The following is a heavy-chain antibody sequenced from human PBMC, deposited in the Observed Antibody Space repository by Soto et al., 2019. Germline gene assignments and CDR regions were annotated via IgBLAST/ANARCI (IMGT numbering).Heavy chain of an antibody. V-gene: IGHV4-34*01. CDR1: GGPFSGYY. Sequence: SETLSLTCAVYGGPFSGYYWSWIRQPPGKGLEWIGEINHSGSTNYNPSLKSRVTISVDTSKNQFSLKLSSVTAADTAVYYCARKPYYYYYYGMDVWGQGTTVTVSS. CDR3: ARKPYYYYYYGMDV. CDR2: INHSGST. J-gene: IGHJ6*02.